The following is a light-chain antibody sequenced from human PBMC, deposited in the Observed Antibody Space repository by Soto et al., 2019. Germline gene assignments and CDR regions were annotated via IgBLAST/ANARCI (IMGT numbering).Light chain of an antibody. V-gene: IGKV3-20*01. CDR3: QQYDSSPLT. Sequence: EIVLTQSPGTLSVSPGERATLSCRASQSVSRSYLAWYQQNPGQGPRLLIYGASSRPTGIPDRFSGSGSETDFTLTISRLEPEDFAVYYCQQYDSSPLTFGQGTTVEL. CDR1: QSVSRSY. CDR2: GAS. J-gene: IGKJ1*01.